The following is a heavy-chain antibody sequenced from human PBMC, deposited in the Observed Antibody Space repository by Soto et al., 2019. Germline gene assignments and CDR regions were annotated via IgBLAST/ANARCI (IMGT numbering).Heavy chain of an antibody. V-gene: IGHV1-69*01. D-gene: IGHD3-10*01. CDR3: ARDLLYYYGSGSYDYYGMDV. J-gene: IGHJ6*02. CDR2: IILIFGTA. Sequence: QVQLVQSGAEVKKPVSSVKVSCKASGGTFSSYAISWVRQAPGQGLEWMGGIILIFGTANYAQKFQVRVKITADESTSTAYMELSSLRSEDTAVYYCARDLLYYYGSGSYDYYGMDVWGQGTTVTVSS. CDR1: GGTFSSYA.